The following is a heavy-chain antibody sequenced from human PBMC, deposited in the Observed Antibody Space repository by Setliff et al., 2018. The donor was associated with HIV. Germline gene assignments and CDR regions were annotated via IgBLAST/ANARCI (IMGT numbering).Heavy chain of an antibody. J-gene: IGHJ4*02. CDR3: ARRKLSKGGAFDY. D-gene: IGHD1-1*01. V-gene: IGHV4-4*09. CDR2: IFSNVTT. Sequence: SETLSLTCTVSGDPIDDFYWSWIRQPPGQGLEWIGYIFSNVTTNYSPSLKSRVTMSIDRSKSQFLLNLTSVNASDTAIYYCARRKLSKGGAFDYWGQGALVTVSS. CDR1: GDPIDDFY.